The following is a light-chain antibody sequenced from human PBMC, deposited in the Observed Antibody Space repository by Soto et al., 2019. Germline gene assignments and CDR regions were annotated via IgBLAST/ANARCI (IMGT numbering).Light chain of an antibody. CDR1: QSISSY. Sequence: DIPMTQSPATLSASVGDRVTITCRASQSISSYLNWYQQKPGKAPKLLIYAASTFQSGVPSRFSGSGSGTDFTLTISSLQPEDVAAYYCQNYNSAPLTFGQGTKVDI. J-gene: IGKJ1*01. CDR2: AAS. CDR3: QNYNSAPLT. V-gene: IGKV1-27*01.